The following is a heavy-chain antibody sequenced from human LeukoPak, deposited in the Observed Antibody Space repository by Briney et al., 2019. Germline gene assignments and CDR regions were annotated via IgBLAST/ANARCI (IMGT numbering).Heavy chain of an antibody. D-gene: IGHD1-14*01. V-gene: IGHV4-59*01. J-gene: IGHJ4*02. Sequence: PSETLSLTCTVYGGSITTYYWSWIRQPPGKGLEWIGFIYNSGSTKYNPSLGSRGTISEDTAKNQFSLKLTSVTAADTAIYYCVRGGSVNPALIDYWGQGTLVTVSS. CDR2: IYNSGST. CDR1: GGSITTYY. CDR3: VRGGSVNPALIDY.